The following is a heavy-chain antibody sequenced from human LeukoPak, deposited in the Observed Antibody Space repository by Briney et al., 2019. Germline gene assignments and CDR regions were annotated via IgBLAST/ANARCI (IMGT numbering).Heavy chain of an antibody. CDR1: GYSFTSYW. Sequence: GESLKISCKGSGYSFTSYWIGWVRQMPGKGLEWMGIIYPGDSDTRYSPSFQGQVTISADKSISTAYLQWSSLKASDTAMYYCARHSYDFWSGYSYYYGMDVWGRGTTVTVSS. CDR2: IYPGDSDT. D-gene: IGHD3-3*01. CDR3: ARHSYDFWSGYSYYYGMDV. V-gene: IGHV5-51*01. J-gene: IGHJ6*02.